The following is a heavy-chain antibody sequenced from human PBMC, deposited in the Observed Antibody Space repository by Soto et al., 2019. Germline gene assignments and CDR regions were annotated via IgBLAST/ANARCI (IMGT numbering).Heavy chain of an antibody. Sequence: SETLSLTCSVSGGSINSSGYFWGWVRQPPGKGLEWIGSIYYSGSTYYNPSLRSRVTISVDTSKNQFSQKLSSVTAADTAVFYCARHYSSGSRNWFDPWGLGTLVTIS. V-gene: IGHV4-39*01. J-gene: IGHJ5*02. CDR2: IYYSGST. CDR1: GGSINSSGYF. CDR3: ARHYSSGSRNWFDP. D-gene: IGHD6-19*01.